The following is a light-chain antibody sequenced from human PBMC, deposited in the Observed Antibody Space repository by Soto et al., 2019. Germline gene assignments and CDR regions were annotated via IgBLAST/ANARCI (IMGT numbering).Light chain of an antibody. J-gene: IGKJ4*01. Sequence: DIQMTQSPSSLSASVGDRVTITCRASQSISSYLNWYQQKPGKAPKLLIYAASSLQSGVPSRFSGSGSGTDFTLTISSLQPDDFATYYCQQSYSTPPELTFGGGTKVEIK. V-gene: IGKV1-39*01. CDR3: QQSYSTPPELT. CDR2: AAS. CDR1: QSISSY.